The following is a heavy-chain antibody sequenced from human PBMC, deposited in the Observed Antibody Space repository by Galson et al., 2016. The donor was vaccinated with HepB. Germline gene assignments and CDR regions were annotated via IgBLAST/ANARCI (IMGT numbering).Heavy chain of an antibody. CDR2: IDPTDSST. CDR3: ARHSVDFWGTRYNFYCMDV. V-gene: IGHV5-10-1*01. J-gene: IGHJ6*02. D-gene: IGHD3-16*01. Sequence: VKKPGESLRISCKASEYTFTTYWISWVRQMPGKGLEWMGRIDPTDSSTDYSPSFQGHVTISVDKSINTAYLQWSSLKASDTAMYYCARHSVDFWGTRYNFYCMDVWGQGTTVTVSS. CDR1: EYTFTTYW.